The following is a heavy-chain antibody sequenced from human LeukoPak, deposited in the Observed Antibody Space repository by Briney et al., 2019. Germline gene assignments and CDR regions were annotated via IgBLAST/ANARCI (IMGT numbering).Heavy chain of an antibody. CDR3: ARDSPVERLFDY. V-gene: IGHV4-59*01. Sequence: KPSETLSLTCTVSGGSISSYYWSWIRQPPGKGLEWIGYIYYSGSTNYNPSLKSRVTISVDTSKNQFSLKLSSVTAADTAVYYCARDSPVERLFDYWGQGTLVTVSS. CDR1: GGSISSYY. D-gene: IGHD1-1*01. J-gene: IGHJ4*02. CDR2: IYYSGST.